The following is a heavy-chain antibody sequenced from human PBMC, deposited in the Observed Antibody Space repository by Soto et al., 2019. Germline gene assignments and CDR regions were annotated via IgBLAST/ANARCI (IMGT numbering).Heavy chain of an antibody. V-gene: IGHV3-30*18. J-gene: IGHJ6*02. Sequence: GGSLRLSCAASGFTFSSYGMHWVRQAPGKGLEWVAVISYDGSNKYYADSVKGRFTISRDNSKNTLYLQMNSLRAEDTAVYYCAKVSATGYYYYYGMDFWGQGSTVPVSS. CDR2: ISYDGSNK. D-gene: IGHD2-15*01. CDR1: GFTFSSYG. CDR3: AKVSATGYYYYYGMDF.